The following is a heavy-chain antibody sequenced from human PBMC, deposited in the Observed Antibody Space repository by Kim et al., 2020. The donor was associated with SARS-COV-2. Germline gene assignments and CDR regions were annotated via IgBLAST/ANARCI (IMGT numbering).Heavy chain of an antibody. D-gene: IGHD5-18*01. CDR3: ARGSWIQAFYFDY. J-gene: IGHJ4*02. V-gene: IGHV4-34*01. Sequence: CNPSLKSRVTISVDTSKNQFSLKLSSVTAADTAVYYCARGSWIQAFYFDYWGQGTLVTVSS.